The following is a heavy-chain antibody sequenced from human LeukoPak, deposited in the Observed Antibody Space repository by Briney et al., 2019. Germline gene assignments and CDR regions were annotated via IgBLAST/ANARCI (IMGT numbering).Heavy chain of an antibody. J-gene: IGHJ6*03. Sequence: ASVKVSCKASGYSFTGYYMHWVRQAPGQGLEWMGWINPNSSDTKYAQKFQGRVTMTRDTSISTAYMELTRLRSDDTAVYYCARGGLRVMVYRLYYMDVWGKGTTVTVSS. V-gene: IGHV1-2*02. CDR1: GYSFTGYY. D-gene: IGHD2-8*01. CDR2: INPNSSDT. CDR3: ARGGLRVMVYRLYYMDV.